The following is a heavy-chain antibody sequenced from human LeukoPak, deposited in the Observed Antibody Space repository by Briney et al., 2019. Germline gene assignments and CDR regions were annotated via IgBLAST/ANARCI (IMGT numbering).Heavy chain of an antibody. CDR1: GFSFEDHA. CDR2: ISWNGDTI. CDR3: AKASEERYSGYDDYLHY. D-gene: IGHD5-12*01. J-gene: IGHJ4*02. Sequence: GRSLRPSCVVSGFSFEDHAMHWVRQAPGKGLEWVLGISWNGDTIGYADSVKGRFTVSRDNAKNSVYLQMNNLRTEDTALYYCAKASEERYSGYDDYLHYWGQGTLVTVSS. V-gene: IGHV3-9*01.